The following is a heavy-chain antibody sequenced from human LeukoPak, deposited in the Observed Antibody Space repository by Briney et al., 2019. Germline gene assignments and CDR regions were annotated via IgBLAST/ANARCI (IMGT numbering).Heavy chain of an antibody. CDR2: ISAYNGNT. Sequence: GASVTVSCKASGYTFTSYGISWVRQALGQGLEWMGWISAYNGNTNYAQKLQGRVTMTTDTSTSTAYMELRSLRSDDTAVYYCARGNDILTGYPNWFDPWGQGTLVTVSS. J-gene: IGHJ5*02. CDR1: GYTFTSYG. D-gene: IGHD3-9*01. V-gene: IGHV1-18*01. CDR3: ARGNDILTGYPNWFDP.